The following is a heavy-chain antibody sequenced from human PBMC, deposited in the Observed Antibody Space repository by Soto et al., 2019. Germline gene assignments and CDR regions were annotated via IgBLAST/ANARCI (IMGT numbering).Heavy chain of an antibody. CDR3: AKVPRRPYYVDY. V-gene: IGHV3-30*18. J-gene: IGHJ4*02. CDR1: GFTFSNYG. CDR2: ISYDGSNK. Sequence: QVQLVESGGGVVQPGRSLRLSCAASGFTFSNYGMHWVRQAPGKWLEWVALISYDGSNKYYADSVKGRFTISRDNSKNTLYLQMNSLRAEDTAVYYCAKVPRRPYYVDYWGQGTLVTVSS.